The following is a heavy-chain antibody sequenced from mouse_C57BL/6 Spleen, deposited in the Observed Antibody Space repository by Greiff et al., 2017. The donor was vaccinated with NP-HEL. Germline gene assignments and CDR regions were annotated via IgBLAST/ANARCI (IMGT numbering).Heavy chain of an antibody. D-gene: IGHD2-3*01. CDR3: ARRGDGYYEDY. Sequence: EVQRVESGPELVKPGASVKISCKASGYSFTGYYMNWVKQSPEKSLEWIGEINPSTGGTTYNQKFKAKATLTVDKSSSTAYMQLKSLTSEDSAVYYCARRGDGYYEDYWGQGTTLTVSS. CDR1: GYSFTGYY. J-gene: IGHJ2*01. CDR2: INPSTGGT. V-gene: IGHV1-42*01.